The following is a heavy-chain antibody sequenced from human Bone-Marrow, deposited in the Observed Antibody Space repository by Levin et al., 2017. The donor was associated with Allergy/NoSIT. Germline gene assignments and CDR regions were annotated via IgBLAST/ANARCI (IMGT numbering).Heavy chain of an antibody. V-gene: IGHV4-34*01. CDR3: AQEAVTTFGSPFDD. D-gene: IGHD4-17*01. CDR2: INHSGTT. CDR1: NGSFNGYF. Sequence: SETLSLTCSVSNGSFNGYFWTWIRQPPGKGLEWVAEINHSGTTNYNPSLRSRVAISLDTSSNQFSLNLTSVTAADTAVYYCAQEAVTTFGSPFDDWGQGTLVIVSS. J-gene: IGHJ4*02.